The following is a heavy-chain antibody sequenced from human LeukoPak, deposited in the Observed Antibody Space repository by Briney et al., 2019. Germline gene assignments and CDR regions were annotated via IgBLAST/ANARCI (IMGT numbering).Heavy chain of an antibody. D-gene: IGHD3-9*01. J-gene: IGHJ4*02. Sequence: GGSLRLSCAASGFTLSTYWMHWVRQAPGKGLVWVARINSDGSSTNYADSVKGRFTISRDNAKNTLYLQMNSLRAEDTAVYYCARDSDGAYDILTGFYFDYWGQGTLVTVSS. V-gene: IGHV3-74*01. CDR2: INSDGSST. CDR3: ARDSDGAYDILTGFYFDY. CDR1: GFTLSTYW.